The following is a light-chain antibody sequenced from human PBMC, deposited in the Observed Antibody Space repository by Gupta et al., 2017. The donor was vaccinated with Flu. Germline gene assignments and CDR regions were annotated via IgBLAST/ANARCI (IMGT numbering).Light chain of an antibody. J-gene: IGKJ4*01. CDR3: QQLNSYPPL. Sequence: DIQLIQSPSFLSASVGDRVTIPCRASQGISSYLAWYQQKPGKAPTLLIYVASTLQSGVPSRFSGRGSGTEVTLTISSLQPEDFATYYCQQLNSYPPLFGGGTKVEIK. V-gene: IGKV1-9*01. CDR2: VAS. CDR1: QGISSY.